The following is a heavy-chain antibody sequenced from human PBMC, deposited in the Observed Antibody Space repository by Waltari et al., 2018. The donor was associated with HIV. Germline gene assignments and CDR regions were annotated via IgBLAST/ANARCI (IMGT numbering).Heavy chain of an antibody. V-gene: IGHV3-30-3*02. CDR1: GFTFNTYA. CDR2: VSDDGSDK. CDR3: AKDVRYWDGLFYVGHDAFDV. D-gene: IGHD3-3*01. J-gene: IGHJ3*01. Sequence: QVQLVESGGGVVPPGRSLRLSCAASGFTFNTYAMHWVRQAPGKGLGLVADVSDDGSDKHYADSVKGRFTISRDNAKNTVYLQLSSLRAEDTAAYYCAKDVRYWDGLFYVGHDAFDVWGQGTMVTVSS.